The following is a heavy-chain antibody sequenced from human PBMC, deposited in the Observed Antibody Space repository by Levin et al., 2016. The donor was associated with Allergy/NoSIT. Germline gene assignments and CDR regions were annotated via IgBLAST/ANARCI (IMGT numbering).Heavy chain of an antibody. D-gene: IGHD3-10*01. CDR2: IYYSGST. J-gene: IGHJ4*02. Sequence: WIRQPPGKGLEWIGYIYYSGSTNYNPSLKSRVTISVDTSKNQFSLKLSSVTAADTAVYYCARGGVYGSGFGYFDYWGQGTLVTVSS. V-gene: IGHV4-59*01. CDR3: ARGGVYGSGFGYFDY.